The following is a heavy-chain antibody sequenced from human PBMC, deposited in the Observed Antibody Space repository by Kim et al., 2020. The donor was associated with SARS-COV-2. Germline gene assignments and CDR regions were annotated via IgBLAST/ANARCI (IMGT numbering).Heavy chain of an antibody. CDR2: IDPSDSYT. D-gene: IGHD4-17*01. V-gene: IGHV5-10-1*01. Sequence: GESLKISCKGSGYSFTSYWISWVRQMPGKGLEWMGRIDPSDSYTNYSPSFQGHVTISADKSISTAYLQWSSLKASDTAMYYCAVLGADYGDYRGGSYHYYGMDVWGQGTTVTVSS. J-gene: IGHJ6*02. CDR3: AVLGADYGDYRGGSYHYYGMDV. CDR1: GYSFTSYW.